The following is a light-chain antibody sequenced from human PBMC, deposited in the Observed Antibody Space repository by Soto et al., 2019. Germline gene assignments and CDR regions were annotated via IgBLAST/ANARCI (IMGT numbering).Light chain of an antibody. J-gene: IGLJ1*01. V-gene: IGLV1-51*01. Sequence: QSVLTQPPSVSAAPGQKVTISCSGSSSNIGGNSVSWYQQLPGTAPKLLIYDDNKRPSGIPDRFSGSKSGTSATLGITGFQTGNEADYYCGSWDSSLSAYVFGTGTRSPS. CDR3: GSWDSSLSAYV. CDR2: DDN. CDR1: SSNIGGNS.